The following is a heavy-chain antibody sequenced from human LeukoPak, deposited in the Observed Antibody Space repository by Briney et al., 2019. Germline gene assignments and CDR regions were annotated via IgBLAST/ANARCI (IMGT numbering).Heavy chain of an antibody. V-gene: IGHV3-9*01. CDR2: ISWNSGSI. CDR1: GFTFSSYA. CDR3: AKDKDSSGWYLYYFDY. J-gene: IGHJ4*02. D-gene: IGHD6-19*01. Sequence: GGSLRLSCAASGFTFSSYAMSWVRQAPGKGLEWVSGISWNSGSIGYADSVKGRFTISRDNAKNSLYLQMNSLRAEDTALYYCAKDKDSSGWYLYYFDYWGQGTLVTVSS.